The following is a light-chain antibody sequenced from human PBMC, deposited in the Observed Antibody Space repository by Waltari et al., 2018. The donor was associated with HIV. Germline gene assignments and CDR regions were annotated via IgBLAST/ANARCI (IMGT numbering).Light chain of an antibody. CDR1: SSDIGYYDY. Sequence: QSALTQPASVSGSPGQSIVLPCTGSSSDIGYYDYVSWYQQYPGQAPKALIYEVTSRPSGSSSRLSGSKSATTAFLAISKLRTDDEADYFCSSYTRRGTVVFGGGTRLTGL. V-gene: IGLV2-14*01. CDR2: EVT. J-gene: IGLJ2*01. CDR3: SSYTRRGTVV.